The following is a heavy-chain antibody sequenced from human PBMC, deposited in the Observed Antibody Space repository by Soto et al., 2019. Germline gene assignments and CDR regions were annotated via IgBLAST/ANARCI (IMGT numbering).Heavy chain of an antibody. V-gene: IGHV6-1*01. D-gene: IGHD6-19*01. J-gene: IGHJ5*02. CDR1: GDSVSSNSAA. CDR3: ARQPARGDSSRWYFCSFKWFDP. CDR2: TYYRSKWYN. Sequence: SQTLPLTCPISGDSVSSNSAAWNWIRQSPSRGLEWLGRTYYRSKWYNDYAVSVKSRITINPDTSKNQFSLQLNSVTPEDTAVYYCARQPARGDSSRWYFCSFKWFDPWGEVTPFTVSS.